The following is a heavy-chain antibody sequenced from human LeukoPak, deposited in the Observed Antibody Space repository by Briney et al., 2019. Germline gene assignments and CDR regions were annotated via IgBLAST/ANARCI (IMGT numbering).Heavy chain of an antibody. J-gene: IGHJ4*02. CDR2: IYYSGST. CDR1: GGSISYYY. Sequence: KTSETLSLTCTVSGGSISYYYWSWIRQPPGKGLEWIGYIYYSGSTNYNPSLKSRVTISVDTSNNQFSLKLSSVTAADTAVYYCARHRWGQQLAVDFGYWGQGTLVTVSS. D-gene: IGHD6-13*01. CDR3: ARHRWGQQLAVDFGY. V-gene: IGHV4-59*08.